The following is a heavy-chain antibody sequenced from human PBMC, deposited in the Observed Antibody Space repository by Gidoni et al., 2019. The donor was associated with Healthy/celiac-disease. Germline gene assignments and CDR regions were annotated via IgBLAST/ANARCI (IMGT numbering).Heavy chain of an antibody. J-gene: IGHJ5*02. D-gene: IGHD6-13*01. CDR3: ASGRSSSGNWFDP. V-gene: IGHV3-33*01. CDR2: IWYDGSNK. CDR1: GFTFSSYG. Sequence: QVQLVESGGGVVQPGRSLRLSCAASGFTFSSYGMHWVRQAPGKGLEWVAVIWYDGSNKYYADSVKGRFTISRDNSKNTLYLQMNSLRAEDTAVYYCASGRSSSGNWFDPWGQGTLVTVSS.